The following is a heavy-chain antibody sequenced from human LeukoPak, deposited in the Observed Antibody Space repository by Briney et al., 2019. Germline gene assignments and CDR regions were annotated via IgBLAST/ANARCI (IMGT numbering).Heavy chain of an antibody. CDR3: AKRAVPTAATPWFDP. V-gene: IGHV3-23*01. D-gene: IGHD2-15*01. CDR2: ISGSGGST. J-gene: IGHJ5*02. Sequence: GGSLRLSCGASGFTFSSYAISWVRQAPGKGLELVSSISGSGGSTYYADSGKGRFTISRDNSKNTLYLQMNSLRAEDTAVYYCAKRAVPTAATPWFDPWGQGTLVIVSS. CDR1: GFTFSSYA.